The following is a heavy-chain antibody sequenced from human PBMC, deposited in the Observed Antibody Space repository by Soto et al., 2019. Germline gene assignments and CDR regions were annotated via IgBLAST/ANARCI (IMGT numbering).Heavy chain of an antibody. CDR2: ISTYDDKT. CDR3: ARDLGYCNSSGCFRNWFDP. V-gene: IGHV1-18*01. J-gene: IGHJ5*02. CDR1: GYSFRTHG. Sequence: QVQLVQAGAEVKTPGASVKVSCRASGYSFRTHGISWVRQAPGQGLEWMGWISTYDDKTNFPQKFQGRITMTTDTSTSTDYMELRSLSSDDTAVYFCARDLGYCNSSGCFRNWFDPWGQGTLVTVSS. D-gene: IGHD2-15*01.